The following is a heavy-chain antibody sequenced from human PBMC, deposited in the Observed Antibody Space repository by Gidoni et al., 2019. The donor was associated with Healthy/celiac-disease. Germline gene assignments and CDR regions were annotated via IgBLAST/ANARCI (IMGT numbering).Heavy chain of an antibody. CDR3: ARGYSSTVTTIYYYYGMDV. CDR2: SRNKAKSYTT. D-gene: IGHD4-17*01. Sequence: EVQLVESGGGLVQPGGSLRLSCAASGFIFSDHYMDWVRQAPGKGLEWVGRSRNKAKSYTTEYAASVKGRFTISRDDSKNSLFVQMNSLKTEDTAVYYCARGYSSTVTTIYYYYGMDVWGQGTTVTVSS. CDR1: GFIFSDHY. V-gene: IGHV3-72*01. J-gene: IGHJ6*02.